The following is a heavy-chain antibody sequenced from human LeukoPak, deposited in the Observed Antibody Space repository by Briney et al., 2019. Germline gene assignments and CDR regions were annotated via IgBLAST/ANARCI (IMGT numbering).Heavy chain of an antibody. CDR3: ARGLKYSSSSNWFDP. CDR2: IYYSGST. D-gene: IGHD6-6*01. V-gene: IGHV4-59*01. CDR1: GGSISSYY. Sequence: PSETLSLTCTVSGGSISSYYWSWIRQPPGKGLEWIGYIYYSGSTNYNPSLKSRVTISVDTSKNQFSLKLSSVTAADTAMYYCARGLKYSSSSNWFDPWGQGTLVTVSS. J-gene: IGHJ5*02.